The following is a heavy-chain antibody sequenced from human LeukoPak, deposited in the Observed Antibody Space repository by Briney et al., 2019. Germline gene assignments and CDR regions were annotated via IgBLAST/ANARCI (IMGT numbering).Heavy chain of an antibody. V-gene: IGHV4-30-4*01. J-gene: IGHJ4*02. Sequence: SQTLSLTCTVSGGSISSGDYYWSWIRQPPGKGLEWIGYIYYSGSAYYNPSLKSRVTISVDTSKNQFSLKLSSVTAADTAVYYCAAAAMVTGRDPGDFDYWGQGTLVTVSS. D-gene: IGHD5-18*01. CDR2: IYYSGSA. CDR3: AAAAMVTGRDPGDFDY. CDR1: GGSISSGDYY.